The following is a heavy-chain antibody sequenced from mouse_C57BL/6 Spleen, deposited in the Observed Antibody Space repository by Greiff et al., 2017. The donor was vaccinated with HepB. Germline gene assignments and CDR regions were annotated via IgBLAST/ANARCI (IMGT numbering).Heavy chain of an antibody. CDR2: INPSTGGT. CDR1: GYSFTGYY. Sequence: VQLQQSGPELVKPGASVKISCKASGYSFTGYYMNWVKQSPEKSLEWIGEINPSTGGTTYNQKFKAKATLTVDKSSSTAYMQLKSLTSEDSAVYYCARSGTTVVAMDYWGQGTSVTVSS. D-gene: IGHD1-1*01. V-gene: IGHV1-42*01. CDR3: ARSGTTVVAMDY. J-gene: IGHJ4*01.